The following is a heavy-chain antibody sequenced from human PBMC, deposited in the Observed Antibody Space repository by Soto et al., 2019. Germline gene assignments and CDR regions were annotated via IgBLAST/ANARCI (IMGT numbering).Heavy chain of an antibody. Sequence: PSETLSRTCTVSGGSISNYYCSWIRQPPGKGLEWIGYMYYSGSTNYNPSLKSRVTISIDTSKNQFSLKLSSVTAADTAVYYCARAGTATPSDYWGQGTLVTVSS. CDR2: MYYSGST. V-gene: IGHV4-59*01. CDR3: ARAGTATPSDY. J-gene: IGHJ4*02. CDR1: GGSISNYY. D-gene: IGHD2-15*01.